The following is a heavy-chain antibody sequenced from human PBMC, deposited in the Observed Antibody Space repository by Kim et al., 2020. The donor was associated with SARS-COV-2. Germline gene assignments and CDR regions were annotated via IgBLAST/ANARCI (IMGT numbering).Heavy chain of an antibody. CDR3: ARDFLDYYDSSGYSDY. V-gene: IGHV3-11*06. J-gene: IGHJ4*02. Sequence: GGSLRLSCAASGFTFSDYYMSWIRQAPGKGLEWVSYISDSSSYTNYADSVKGRFTISRDNAKNSLYLQMNSLRAEDTAVYYCARDFLDYYDSSGYSDYWGQGTLVTVSS. CDR1: GFTFSDYY. CDR2: ISDSSSYT. D-gene: IGHD3-22*01.